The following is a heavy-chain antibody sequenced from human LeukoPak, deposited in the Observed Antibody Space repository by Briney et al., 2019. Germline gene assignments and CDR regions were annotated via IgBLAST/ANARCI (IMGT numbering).Heavy chain of an antibody. J-gene: IGHJ5*02. V-gene: IGHV4-4*07. CDR1: GGSISNYY. CDR3: ASLFFDTSGYVDQ. Sequence: SETLSLTCTVSGGSISNYYWSWIRHPAGKGLEWIGRVSTSGATNYNPSLKSRVTMSTDTSKNQSSLSLRSMTAADTAVYYCASLFFDTSGYVDQWGQGTLVTVSS. CDR2: VSTSGAT. D-gene: IGHD3-22*01.